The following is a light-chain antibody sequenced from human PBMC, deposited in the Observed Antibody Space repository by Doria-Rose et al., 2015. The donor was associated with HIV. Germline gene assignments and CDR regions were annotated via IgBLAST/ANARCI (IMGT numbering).Light chain of an antibody. V-gene: IGKV1-39*01. J-gene: IGKJ1*01. CDR3: LLSYTIPWT. CDR1: RNISHY. CDR2: AAS. Sequence: TQSPSSLSASIRDRVTITCRASRNISHYLNWYQQKPGKAPNLLIYAASTLQSGVPSRFSGSGSGTDFTLTIGSLQPEDFATYYCLLSYTIPWTFGQGTKVDIK.